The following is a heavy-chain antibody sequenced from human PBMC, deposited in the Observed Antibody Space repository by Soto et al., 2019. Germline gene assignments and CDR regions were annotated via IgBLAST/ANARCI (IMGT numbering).Heavy chain of an antibody. D-gene: IGHD5-18*01. CDR1: GASINSGGYF. V-gene: IGHV4-31*03. CDR3: ARGFVETAMAFDY. J-gene: IGHJ4*02. Sequence: QVQLQESGPGLVKPSQTLSLACSVSGASINSGGYFWSWIRQLPGKGLEWIGYIHYSGTTYYNPSLKSRVDMSMDTSKNDFSLKLNSVTAADTAVFYCARGFVETAMAFDYWGQGALVTVSS. CDR2: IHYSGTT.